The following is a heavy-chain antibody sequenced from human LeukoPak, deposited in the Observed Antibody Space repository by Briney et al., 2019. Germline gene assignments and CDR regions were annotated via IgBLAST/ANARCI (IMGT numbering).Heavy chain of an antibody. D-gene: IGHD6-19*01. Sequence: ASVKVSCKASGYTFTSYGISWVRQAPGQGLEWMGWISAYNGNTNYAQKLQGRVTMTEDTSTDTAYMELSSLRSEDTAVYYCATVGSGHALLLGYWGQGTLVTVSS. V-gene: IGHV1-18*01. J-gene: IGHJ4*02. CDR1: GYTFTSYG. CDR3: ATVGSGHALLLGY. CDR2: ISAYNGNT.